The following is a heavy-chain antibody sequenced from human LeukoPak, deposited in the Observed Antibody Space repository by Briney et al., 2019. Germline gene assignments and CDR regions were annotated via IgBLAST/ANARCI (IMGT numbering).Heavy chain of an antibody. Sequence: PGGSLRLSCAASGFTFSSYGMHWVRQAPGKGLEWVAVIWYDGSNKYYADSVKGRFTISRDRPKNTLLLQMNSLRADDTALYHCARTNTVYGDFDYWGQGILVTVSS. CDR1: GFTFSSYG. J-gene: IGHJ4*02. CDR2: IWYDGSNK. CDR3: ARTNTVYGDFDY. D-gene: IGHD2/OR15-2a*01. V-gene: IGHV3-33*01.